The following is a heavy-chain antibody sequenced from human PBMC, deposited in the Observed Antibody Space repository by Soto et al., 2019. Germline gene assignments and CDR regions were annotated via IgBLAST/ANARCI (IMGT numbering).Heavy chain of an antibody. CDR1: GFTFSSYA. Sequence: EVQLLESGGGLVQPGGSLRLSCAASGFTFSSYAMSWVRQAPGKGLGWVSAISGSGGSTYYADSVKGRFTIARDNSNNTLYLQMNSLRAEDTAVYYCAKARIAVAGTFDYWGQGSLVTVSS. J-gene: IGHJ4*02. D-gene: IGHD6-19*01. V-gene: IGHV3-23*01. CDR2: ISGSGGST. CDR3: AKARIAVAGTFDY.